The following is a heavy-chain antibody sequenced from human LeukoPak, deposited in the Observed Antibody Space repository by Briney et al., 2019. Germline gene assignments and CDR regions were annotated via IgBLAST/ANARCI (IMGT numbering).Heavy chain of an antibody. Sequence: PGGSLRLSCAASGFTVSNYAMSWVRQAPGKGLEWVSAIGFSSTNYADSVKGRFTISRDTSKNTLFLQMNSLRVEDTAIYYCARESMIRGVGNGAFDIWGQGTMVTVSS. CDR1: GFTVSNYA. CDR2: IGFSST. CDR3: ARESMIRGVGNGAFDI. D-gene: IGHD3-10*01. V-gene: IGHV3-23*01. J-gene: IGHJ3*02.